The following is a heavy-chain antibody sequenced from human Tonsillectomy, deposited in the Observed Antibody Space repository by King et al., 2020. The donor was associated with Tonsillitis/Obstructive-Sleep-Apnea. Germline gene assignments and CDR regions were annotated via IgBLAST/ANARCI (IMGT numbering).Heavy chain of an antibody. CDR2: INTNTGNP. CDR1: GYTFTNYA. V-gene: IGHV7-4-1*02. D-gene: IGHD2-2*02. Sequence: VQLVESGSELKKPGASVKVSCKASGYTFTNYALNWVRQAPGQGLEWMGWINTNTGNPTYAQGFTGRFVFSLDTSVSTAYLQISSLKAEDTAVYYCARDQGWVPAAIGSGLDWYFDLWGRGXLVTVSS. CDR3: ARDQGWVPAAIGSGLDWYFDL. J-gene: IGHJ2*01.